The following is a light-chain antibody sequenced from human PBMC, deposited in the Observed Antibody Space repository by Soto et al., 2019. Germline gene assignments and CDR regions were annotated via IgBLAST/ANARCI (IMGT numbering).Light chain of an antibody. Sequence: DIVMTQSPLSLPVTPGEPASISCRSSQSLLHSNGYNYLDWYLQKPGQSPQLLIYLGSDRASGGRDRFSGSGAGTDFKLKSSRVEAEDVGIYYCMQDLQTPWTFGQGTKVEIK. V-gene: IGKV2-28*01. CDR1: QSLLHSNGYNY. J-gene: IGKJ1*01. CDR2: LGS. CDR3: MQDLQTPWT.